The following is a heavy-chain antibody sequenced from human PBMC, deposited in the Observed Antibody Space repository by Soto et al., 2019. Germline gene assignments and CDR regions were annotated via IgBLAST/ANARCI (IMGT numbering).Heavy chain of an antibody. CDR3: RSSSRYSTDV. J-gene: IGHJ6*02. V-gene: IGHV4-39*01. D-gene: IGHD6-13*01. CDR1: GGSITNSFY. Sequence: QLQLQESGPGLVKPSETLSLSCTVSGGSITNSFYCGWIRQPPGKGLEWIGSSYGTGNTYYNPSLKGRVTISADTSQNQFALNLISVTAADTAVYYCRSSSRYSTDVWGQGATVTVSS. CDR2: SYGTGNT.